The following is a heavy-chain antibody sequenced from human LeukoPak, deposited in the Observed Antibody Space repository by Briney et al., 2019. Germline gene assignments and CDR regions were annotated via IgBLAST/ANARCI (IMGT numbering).Heavy chain of an antibody. Sequence: PETLSLTCTVSGGSISGYFWTWIRQPAGKGLEWIGRIYSSGSNNYNPSLKSRVTMSLDTSKNHFSLNLTSVTAADTAVYYCAREPTSGREPTSGRPLDYWGQGTLVTVSS. D-gene: IGHD5-12*01. V-gene: IGHV4-4*07. CDR2: IYSSGSN. CDR1: GGSISGYF. J-gene: IGHJ4*02. CDR3: AREPTSGREPTSGRPLDY.